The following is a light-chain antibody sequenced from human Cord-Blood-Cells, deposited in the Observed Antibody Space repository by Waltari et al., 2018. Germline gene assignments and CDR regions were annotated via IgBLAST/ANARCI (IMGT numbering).Light chain of an antibody. CDR2: WAS. Sequence: DIVMTQAPASLAVSLGERATINCKASQSVSYSSNNKNYLAWYQQKPGQPPKLLIYWASTRESGVPDRFSGSGSGTDFTLTISSLQAEDVAVYYCQQYYSTPGSFGQGTRLEIK. J-gene: IGKJ5*01. CDR1: QSVSYSSNNKNY. CDR3: QQYYSTPGS. V-gene: IGKV4-1*01.